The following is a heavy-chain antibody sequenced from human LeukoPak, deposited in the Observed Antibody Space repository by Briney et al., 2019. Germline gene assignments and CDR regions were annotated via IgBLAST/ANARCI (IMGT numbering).Heavy chain of an antibody. D-gene: IGHD1-14*01. CDR3: ARNRKGPFDP. J-gene: IGHJ5*02. CDR2: IYPGDSDT. CDR1: GDRITSYW. Sequence: GESLKISCKSSGDRITSYWIGWVRQLPGKRLEWMGIIYPGDSDTRYSPSFQGQVTISADKSISTAYLQWSSLKASDTAMYYCARNRKGPFDPWGQGTLVTVSS. V-gene: IGHV5-51*01.